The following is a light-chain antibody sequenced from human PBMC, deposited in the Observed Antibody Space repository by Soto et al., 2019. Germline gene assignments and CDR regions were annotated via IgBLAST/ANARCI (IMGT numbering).Light chain of an antibody. CDR2: GNS. J-gene: IGLJ2*01. CDR3: QSYDSSLSXXV. CDR1: SSNIGAGYD. Sequence: QSVLTQPPSVSGAPGQRVTISCTGSSSNIGAGYDVHWYQQLPGTAPKLLIYGNSNRPSGVPDRFSGSKSGTSASLAITGLQAEDEADYYCQSYDSSLSXXVFGGGXXX. V-gene: IGLV1-40*01.